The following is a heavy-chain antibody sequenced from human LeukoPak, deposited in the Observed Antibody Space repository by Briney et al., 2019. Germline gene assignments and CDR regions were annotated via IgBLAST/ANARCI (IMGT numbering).Heavy chain of an antibody. V-gene: IGHV3-23*01. D-gene: IGHD3-3*01. CDR2: ITNNADAT. CDR1: GFTFGSFS. Sequence: GGSLRLSCAASGFTFGSFSMNWVRQAPGKGLEWVSHITNNADATYYADSVKGRFTVSRDNSNNILYLQLDSLRAEDAAVYYCAKDFWSGNYQSGGLDVWAQGSTVTVSS. J-gene: IGHJ6*02. CDR3: AKDFWSGNYQSGGLDV.